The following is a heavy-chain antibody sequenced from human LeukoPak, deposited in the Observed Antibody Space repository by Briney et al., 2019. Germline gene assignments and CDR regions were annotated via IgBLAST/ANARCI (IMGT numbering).Heavy chain of an antibody. CDR1: GFTFSTYA. D-gene: IGHD3-3*01. V-gene: IGHV3-23*01. CDR3: AKDSAYDFWSGYYRGYFDY. J-gene: IGHJ4*02. Sequence: GGSLRLSCVASGFTFSTYAMSWVRQAPGKGLEWVSDISGSGEITDYADSVKGRFTISRDNSKNTVYLQMNSLRVEDTAVYYCAKDSAYDFWSGYYRGYFDYWGQGTLVTVSS. CDR2: ISGSGEIT.